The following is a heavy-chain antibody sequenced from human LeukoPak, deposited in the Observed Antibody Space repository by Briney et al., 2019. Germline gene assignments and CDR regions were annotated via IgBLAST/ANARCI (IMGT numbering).Heavy chain of an antibody. CDR3: AKLAHGWYDFTYFDY. D-gene: IGHD6-19*01. CDR2: VSPPGGGT. CDR1: GFTFSNHG. J-gene: IGHJ4*02. V-gene: IGHV3-23*01. Sequence: GGSLRLSCAASGFTFSNHGMNWVRQAPGKGLEWLSGVSPPGGGTYYADSVKGRFTISRDDSKNTLSLQMNSLRAEDTAIYYCAKLAHGWYDFTYFDYWGQGTLVTVSS.